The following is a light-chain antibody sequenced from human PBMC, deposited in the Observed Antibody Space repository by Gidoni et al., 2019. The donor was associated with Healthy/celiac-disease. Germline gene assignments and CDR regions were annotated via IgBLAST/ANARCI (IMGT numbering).Light chain of an antibody. CDR1: QSVSSN. CDR2: GAS. CDR3: QQYNNWPPLT. Sequence: ELVMTQSPATLSVSPGERATLSCRASQSVSSNLAWYQQKPGQAPRLLIYGASTRATGTPARCSGSGSGTEFTLTISSLQSEDFAVYYSQQYNNWPPLTFGGGTKVEIK. V-gene: IGKV3-15*01. J-gene: IGKJ4*01.